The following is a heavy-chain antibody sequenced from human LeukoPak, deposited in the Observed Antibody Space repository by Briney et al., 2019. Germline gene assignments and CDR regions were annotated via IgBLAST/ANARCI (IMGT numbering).Heavy chain of an antibody. J-gene: IGHJ4*02. CDR1: GFDFSRYW. V-gene: IGHV3-74*01. D-gene: IGHD3-10*01. CDR3: VRHNYGYDY. CDR2: SHNDGNSV. Sequence: GGSLRVSCAASGFDFSRYWMHWVRQVPGKEVVWVSHSHNDGNSVSYADSVKGQFTISRDNAKNTLYLQMNRLRAEDTAVYYCVRHNYGYDYWGQGTQVTVSS.